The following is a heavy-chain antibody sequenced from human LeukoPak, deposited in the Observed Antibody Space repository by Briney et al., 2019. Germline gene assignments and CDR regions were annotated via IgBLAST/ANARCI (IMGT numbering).Heavy chain of an antibody. V-gene: IGHV3-48*01. CDR3: ARDGGYSGYDSYYYYYGMDV. CDR2: ISSSSSTI. D-gene: IGHD5-12*01. J-gene: IGHJ6*02. CDR1: GFTFSSYS. Sequence: GGSLRLSCAASGFTFSSYSMNWVRQAPGKGLEWVSYISSSSSTIYHADSAKGRFTISRDNAKNSLYLQMNSLRAEDTAVYYCARDGGYSGYDSYYYYYGMDVWGQGTTVTVSS.